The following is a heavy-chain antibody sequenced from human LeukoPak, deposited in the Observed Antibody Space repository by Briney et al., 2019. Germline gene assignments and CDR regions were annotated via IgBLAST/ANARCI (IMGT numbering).Heavy chain of an antibody. CDR1: GYTFTSYD. CDR3: ARGTADYYGSGSYSADY. Sequence: ASVKVSCKASGYTFTSYDINWVRQATGQGLEWMGWMNPNSGNTGYAQKFQGRVTITRNTSISTAYMELSSLRSEDTAVYYCARGTADYYGSGSYSADYWGQGTLVTVSS. CDR2: MNPNSGNT. J-gene: IGHJ4*02. D-gene: IGHD3-10*01. V-gene: IGHV1-8*03.